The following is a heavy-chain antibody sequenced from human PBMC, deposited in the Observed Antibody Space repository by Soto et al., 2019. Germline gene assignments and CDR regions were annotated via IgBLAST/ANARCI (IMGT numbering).Heavy chain of an antibody. CDR3: AREGYCSSGSCALYYHDYFGMDV. D-gene: IGHD2-15*01. CDR1: DYTFTRYG. Sequence: QVQLVQSGAEVKKPGASVKVSCKASDYTFTRYGISWVRQAPGQGLEWMGWISAYNGNTKYAQKFQGRVTMTTDTSTSTAYMELRSLTSDDTAVYYCAREGYCSSGSCALYYHDYFGMDVWGQGTTVTVSS. CDR2: ISAYNGNT. J-gene: IGHJ6*02. V-gene: IGHV1-18*01.